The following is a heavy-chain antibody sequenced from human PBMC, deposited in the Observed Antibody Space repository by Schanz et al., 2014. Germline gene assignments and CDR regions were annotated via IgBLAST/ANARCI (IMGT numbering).Heavy chain of an antibody. V-gene: IGHV7-4-1*02. D-gene: IGHD2-2*01. CDR3: ARGYCAGTSCPSFDY. J-gene: IGHJ4*02. CDR2: INTKTGNP. Sequence: QVHLVQSESELKNPGASVKVSCKTSGYSFSTYAMNWVRQAPGQGLEWMGWINTKTGNPTYAQGFTGRFVLSSDTSVSTTHLAITNLKADDTAVYYCARGYCAGTSCPSFDYWGQGTLVTVSS. CDR1: GYSFSTYA.